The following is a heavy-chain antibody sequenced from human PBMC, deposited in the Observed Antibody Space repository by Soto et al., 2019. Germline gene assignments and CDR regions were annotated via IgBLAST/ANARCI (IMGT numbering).Heavy chain of an antibody. CDR3: AKSDCSSTSSRCPYYMDV. V-gene: IGHV3-23*01. Sequence: GGSLGLSCAASGFTFSSYAMSWVRQAPGKGLEWVSAISGSGGSTYYADSVKGRFTISRDNSKNTLYLQMNSLRAEDTAVYYCAKSDCSSTSSRCPYYMDVWGKGTTVTVSS. D-gene: IGHD2-2*01. CDR2: ISGSGGST. CDR1: GFTFSSYA. J-gene: IGHJ6*03.